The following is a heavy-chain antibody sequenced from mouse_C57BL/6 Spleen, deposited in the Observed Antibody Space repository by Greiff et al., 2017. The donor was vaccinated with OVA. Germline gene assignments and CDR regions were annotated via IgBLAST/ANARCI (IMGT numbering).Heavy chain of an antibody. Sequence: QVHVKQPGAELVRPGSSVKLSCKASGYTFTSYWMHWVKQRPIQGLEWIGNIDPSDSETHYNQKFKDKATLTVDKSSSTAYMQLSSLTSEDSAVYYCARELGLAMDYWGQGTSVTVSS. CDR3: ARELGLAMDY. CDR2: IDPSDSET. V-gene: IGHV1-52*01. D-gene: IGHD4-1*01. CDR1: GYTFTSYW. J-gene: IGHJ4*01.